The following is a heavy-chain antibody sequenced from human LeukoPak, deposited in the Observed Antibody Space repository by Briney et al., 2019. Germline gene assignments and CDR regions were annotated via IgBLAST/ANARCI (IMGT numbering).Heavy chain of an antibody. J-gene: IGHJ5*02. Sequence: GASVKVSCKASGYTFTSYYMHWVRQAPGQGLEWMGIINPSGGSTSYAQKFQGRVTMTRDMSTSTVYMELSSLRSEDTAVYYCARGGSGSYLGNSWFDPWGQGTLVTVSP. CDR3: ARGGSGSYLGNSWFDP. CDR2: INPSGGST. V-gene: IGHV1-46*01. D-gene: IGHD1-26*01. CDR1: GYTFTSYY.